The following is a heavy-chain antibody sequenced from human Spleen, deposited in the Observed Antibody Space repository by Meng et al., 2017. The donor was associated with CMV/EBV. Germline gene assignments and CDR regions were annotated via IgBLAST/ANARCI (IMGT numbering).Heavy chain of an antibody. D-gene: IGHD6-13*01. V-gene: IGHV3-7*01. J-gene: IGHJ6*02. CDR1: GFTFSSYW. CDR3: ARERRGSSWYPRPVYGMDV. Sequence: GGSLRLSCAASGFTFSSYWMSWVRQAPGKGLEWVANIKQDGSEKYYVDSVKGRFTISKDNAKNSLYLQMNSLRAEDTAVYYCARERRGSSWYPRPVYGMDVWGQGTTVTVSS. CDR2: IKQDGSEK.